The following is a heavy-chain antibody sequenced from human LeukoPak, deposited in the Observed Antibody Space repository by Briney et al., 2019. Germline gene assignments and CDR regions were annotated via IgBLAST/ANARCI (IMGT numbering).Heavy chain of an antibody. V-gene: IGHV1-69*01. CDR3: AREAYCGGDCSDEDWFDP. J-gene: IGHJ5*02. CDR2: IIPIFGTA. D-gene: IGHD2-21*01. CDR1: GGTFSSYA. Sequence: AASVKVSCKASGGTFSSYAISWVRQAPGQGLEWMGGIIPIFGTANYAQKFQGRVTITADESTSTAYMELSSLRSEDTAVYYCAREAYCGGDCSDEDWFDPWGQGTLVTVSS.